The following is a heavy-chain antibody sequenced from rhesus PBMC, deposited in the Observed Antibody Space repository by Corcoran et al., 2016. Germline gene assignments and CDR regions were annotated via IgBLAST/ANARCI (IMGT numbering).Heavy chain of an antibody. D-gene: IGHD2-21*01. J-gene: IGHJ6*01. CDR2: IYGSGSST. CDR1: GGSISSSY. Sequence: QLQLQESGPGLVKPSETLSVTCTVSGGSISSSYWSWIRQAPGKGLEWIGYIYGSGSSTNHNPSLKSRVTLSVDTSKNQLSLKLSSVTSADTAVYYCARVRVGVFGFDSWGQGVVVTVSP. CDR3: ARVRVGVFGFDS. V-gene: IGHV4-169*01.